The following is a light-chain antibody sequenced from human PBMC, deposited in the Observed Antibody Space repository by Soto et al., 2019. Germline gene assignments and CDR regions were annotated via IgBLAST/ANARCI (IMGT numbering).Light chain of an antibody. V-gene: IGKV3-20*01. Sequence: EIVLTQSPGTLSLSPGERATLSCRASQSVSNYLAWYQRKPGQAPRLLIYGASSRATGIPDRFSGSGSGTDFTLTISRLDPEDFAVYYCHHYGGSPQTFGQGTKVEIK. CDR2: GAS. J-gene: IGKJ1*01. CDR3: HHYGGSPQT. CDR1: QSVSNY.